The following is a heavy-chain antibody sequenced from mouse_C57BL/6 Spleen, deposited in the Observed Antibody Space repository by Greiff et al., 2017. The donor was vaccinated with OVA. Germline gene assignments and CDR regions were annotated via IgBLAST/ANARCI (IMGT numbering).Heavy chain of an antibody. CDR3: ARWGTTVVDAMDY. D-gene: IGHD1-1*01. J-gene: IGHJ4*01. CDR2: IYPGGGYT. V-gene: IGHV1-63*01. CDR1: GYTFTNYW. Sequence: LVESGAELVRPGTSVKMSCKASGYTFTNYWIGWAKQRPGHGLEWIGDIYPGGGYTNYNEKFKGKATLTADKSSSTAYMQFSSLTSEDSAIYYCARWGTTVVDAMDYWGQGTSVTVSS.